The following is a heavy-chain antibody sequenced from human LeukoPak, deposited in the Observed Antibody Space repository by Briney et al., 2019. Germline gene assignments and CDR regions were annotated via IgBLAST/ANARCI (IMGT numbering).Heavy chain of an antibody. V-gene: IGHV3-74*01. J-gene: IGHJ4*02. CDR1: GINLITYA. CDR3: ASAGGAAADYY. D-gene: IGHD6-13*01. CDR2: INSDGSST. Sequence: PGGSLRLSCAASGINLITYALHWVRQAPGKGLVWVSRINSDGSSTSYADSVKGRFTISRDNAKNTLYLQMNSLRAEDTAVYYCASAGGAAADYYWGQGTLVTVSS.